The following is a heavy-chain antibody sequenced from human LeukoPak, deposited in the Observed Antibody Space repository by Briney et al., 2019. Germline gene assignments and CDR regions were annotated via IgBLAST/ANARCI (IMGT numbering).Heavy chain of an antibody. CDR3: ARPHTVLYNWFDP. D-gene: IGHD4-11*01. V-gene: IGHV1-2*06. CDR1: GYTFTGYY. Sequence: GASVKVSCKASGYTFTGYYMHWVRQAPGQGLEWMGRINPNSGGTNYAQKFQGRVTMTRDTSISTAYMELSRLRSDDTAVYYCARPHTVLYNWFDPWGQRTLVTVSS. CDR2: INPNSGGT. J-gene: IGHJ5*02.